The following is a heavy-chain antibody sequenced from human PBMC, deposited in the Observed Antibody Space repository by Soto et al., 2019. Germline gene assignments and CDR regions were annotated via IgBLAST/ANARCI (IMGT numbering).Heavy chain of an antibody. V-gene: IGHV5-51*01. CDR2: IYPGDSDT. J-gene: IGHJ6*02. CDR3: ARHHITMVRGVIGYYYYYGMDI. D-gene: IGHD3-10*01. CDR1: GYRFTSYW. Sequence: PGESLKISCKGSGYRFTSYWIGWVRQMPGKGLEWMGIIYPGDSDTRYSPSFQGQVTISADKSISTAYLQWSSLKASDTAMYYCARHHITMVRGVIGYYYYYGMDIWGQGTTVTVSS.